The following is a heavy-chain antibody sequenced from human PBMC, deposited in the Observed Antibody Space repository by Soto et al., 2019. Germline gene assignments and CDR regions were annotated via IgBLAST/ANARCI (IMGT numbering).Heavy chain of an antibody. CDR3: ARGGITIFGVVTGTN. CDR1: GFTFSSYS. D-gene: IGHD3-3*01. J-gene: IGHJ4*02. CDR2: ISSSSSYI. V-gene: IGHV3-21*01. Sequence: GGSLRLSCAASGFTFSSYSMNWVRQAPGKGLEWVSSISSSSSYIYYADSVKGRFTISRDNAKNSLYLQMNSLRAEDTAVYYCARGGITIFGVVTGTNWGQGTLVTVSS.